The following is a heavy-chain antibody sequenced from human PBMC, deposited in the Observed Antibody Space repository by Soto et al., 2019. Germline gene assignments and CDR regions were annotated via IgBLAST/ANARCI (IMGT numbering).Heavy chain of an antibody. Sequence: HVTLKESGPVLVKPTETLTLTCTVSGFSLSNGKVGVSWIRQPPGKALEWLAHIFSNDEKSYRTSLKNRHTISEDTSKSQVVLTMTNVDPVDTATYYCARILFGRSVAGGYFYMDVWGKGTTVTVSS. D-gene: IGHD6-19*01. V-gene: IGHV2-26*01. CDR2: IFSNDEK. J-gene: IGHJ6*03. CDR1: GFSLSNGKVG. CDR3: ARILFGRSVAGGYFYMDV.